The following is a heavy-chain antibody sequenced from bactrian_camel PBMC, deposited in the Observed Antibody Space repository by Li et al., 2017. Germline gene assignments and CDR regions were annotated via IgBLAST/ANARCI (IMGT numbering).Heavy chain of an antibody. CDR1: DYTFTGHS. CDR2: ISWSGDST. D-gene: IGHD6*01. Sequence: HVQLVESGGGSVQAGGSLRLSCVASDYTFTGHSMGWFRQAPGKGLEWVSGISWSGDSTYYADSVKGRFTTSKDDARGTVWLQMDNLQVEDTAMYYCKTYQFVRPNCEDKWGQGTQVTVS. CDR3: KTYQFVRPNCEDK. V-gene: IGHV3S60*01. J-gene: IGHJ4*01.